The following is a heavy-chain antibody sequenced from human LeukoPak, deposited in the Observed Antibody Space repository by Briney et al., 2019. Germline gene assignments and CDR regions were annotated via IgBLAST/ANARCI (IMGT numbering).Heavy chain of an antibody. CDR1: GFTFSSYA. J-gene: IGHJ4*02. CDR2: ISGSGGST. CDR3: AKDDSSDPYYFDY. Sequence: PGGSLRLSCAASGFTFSSYAMSWVRQAPGKGLEWVSAISGSGGSTYYADSVKGRFTISRDNSKNALYLQMNSLRAEDTAVYYCAKDDSSDPYYFDYWGQGTLVTVSS. D-gene: IGHD3-22*01. V-gene: IGHV3-23*01.